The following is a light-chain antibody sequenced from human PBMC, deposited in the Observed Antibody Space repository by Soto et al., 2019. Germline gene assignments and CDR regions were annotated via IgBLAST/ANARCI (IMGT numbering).Light chain of an antibody. CDR2: DVS. J-gene: IGLJ3*02. CDR1: SSDVGGYNY. V-gene: IGLV2-11*01. CDR3: CSYAGSYTWV. Sequence: QSALTQPRSVSGSPGQSVTISCIGTSSDVGGYNYVSWYQQHPGKAPKLMIYDVSKRPSGVPDRFSGSKSGNTASLTISGLQAEDEADYYCCSYAGSYTWVFGGGTKLTVL.